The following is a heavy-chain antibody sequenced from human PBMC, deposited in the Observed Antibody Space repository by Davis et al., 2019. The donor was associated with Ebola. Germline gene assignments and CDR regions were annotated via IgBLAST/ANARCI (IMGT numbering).Heavy chain of an antibody. CDR3: AKDKTTVTQYWYLDL. CDR2: ISHDGSNK. CDR1: GFSFSSYD. Sequence: GGSLRLSCAASGFSFSSYDIHWVRQAPGKGLEWLSVISHDGSNKFYTDSVRGRFTISRDSSKNTLYLQMNSLRAEDTALYFCAKDKTTVTQYWYLDLWGRGTLVTVSS. V-gene: IGHV3-30*18. J-gene: IGHJ2*01. D-gene: IGHD4-17*01.